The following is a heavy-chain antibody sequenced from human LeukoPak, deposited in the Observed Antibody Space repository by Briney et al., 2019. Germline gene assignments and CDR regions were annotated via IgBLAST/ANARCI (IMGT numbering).Heavy chain of an antibody. CDR3: ARGRGYSRYYFDY. Sequence: GGSLRLSCAASEFTFSSYWMTWVRQAPGKGLEWVADIKQDGSEKYYVDSVKGRFTISRQNAKNSLFLQMNSLRAEDTAVYYCARGRGYSRYYFDYWGQGTLVTVSS. J-gene: IGHJ4*02. V-gene: IGHV3-7*01. CDR1: EFTFSSYW. D-gene: IGHD5-12*01. CDR2: IKQDGSEK.